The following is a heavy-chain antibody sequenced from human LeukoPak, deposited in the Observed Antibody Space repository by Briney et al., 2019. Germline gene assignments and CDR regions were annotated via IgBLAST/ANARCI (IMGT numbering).Heavy chain of an antibody. CDR1: GGSIRTYY. CDR2: IHTSGST. J-gene: IGHJ4*02. V-gene: IGHV4-4*07. CDR3: AREGSMTARPFVSIDY. Sequence: SETLSLTCTVSGGSIRTYYWSWLRQPAGKALEWIGRIHTSGSTDYNPSLESRVSMSVDTSKNQFSLKLRSVTAADTAVYYCAREGSMTARPFVSIDYWGQGTLVTVSS. D-gene: IGHD6-6*01.